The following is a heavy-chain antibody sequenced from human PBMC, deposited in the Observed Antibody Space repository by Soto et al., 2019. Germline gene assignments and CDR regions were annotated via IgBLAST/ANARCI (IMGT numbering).Heavy chain of an antibody. V-gene: IGHV3-23*01. J-gene: IGHJ4*02. Sequence: GGSLRLSCAASGFTFSSYTMSWVRQAPGKGLEWVSSISSSGGSKYYADSVKGRFTISRDNSKNTLYLQMNSLRAEDTAVYYCARAESAFRASGNTYHFDYWGQGTLVTVSS. CDR1: GFTFSSYT. CDR2: ISSSGGSK. D-gene: IGHD3-10*01. CDR3: ARAESAFRASGNTYHFDY.